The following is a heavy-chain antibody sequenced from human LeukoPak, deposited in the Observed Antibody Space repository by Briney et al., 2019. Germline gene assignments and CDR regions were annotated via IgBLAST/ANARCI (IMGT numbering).Heavy chain of an antibody. CDR1: GGSVSSGGYS. CDR2: IYHSGST. J-gene: IGHJ4*02. V-gene: IGHV4-30-2*01. D-gene: IGHD5-18*01. CDR3: ARYSYGPGYFDY. Sequence: KPSETLSLTCTVSGGSVSSGGYSWSWIRQPPGKGLEWIGYIYHSGSTYYNPSLKSRVTISVDRSKNQFSLKLSSVTAADTAVYYCARYSYGPGYFDYWGQGALVTVSS.